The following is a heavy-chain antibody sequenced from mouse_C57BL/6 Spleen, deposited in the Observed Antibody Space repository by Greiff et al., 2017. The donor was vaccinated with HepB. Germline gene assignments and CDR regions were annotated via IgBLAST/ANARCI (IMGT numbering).Heavy chain of an antibody. CDR1: GYTFTEYT. V-gene: IGHV1-62-2*01. J-gene: IGHJ2*01. CDR2: FYPGSGSI. Sequence: VKLVESGAELVKPGASVKLSCKASGYTFTEYTIHWVKQRSGQGLEWIGWFYPGSGSIKYNEKFKDKATLTADKSSSTVYMELSRLTSEDSAVYFCARHEDEVYYFDYWGQGTTLTVSS. CDR3: ARHEDEVYYFDY.